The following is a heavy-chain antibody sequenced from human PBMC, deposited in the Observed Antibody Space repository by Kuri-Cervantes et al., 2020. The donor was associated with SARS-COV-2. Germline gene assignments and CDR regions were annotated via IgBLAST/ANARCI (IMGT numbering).Heavy chain of an antibody. J-gene: IGHJ1*01. V-gene: IGHV1-69*05. CDR3: ARGGVWSSSSAEYFQH. CDR2: IIPIFGTA. D-gene: IGHD6-6*01. CDR1: GGTFSSYA. Sequence: SVKVSCKASGGTFSSYAISWVRQAPGQGLEWMGGIIPIFGTANYAQKFQGRVTITTDESTSTAYMELSSLRSEDTAVCYCARGGVWSSSSAEYFQHWGQGTLVTVSS.